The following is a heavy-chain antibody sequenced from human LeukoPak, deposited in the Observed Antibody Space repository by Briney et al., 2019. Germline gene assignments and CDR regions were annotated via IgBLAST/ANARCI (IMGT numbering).Heavy chain of an antibody. CDR2: ISAYNGNT. CDR1: GYTFTSYG. Sequence: ASVKVSCKASGYTFTSYGISWVRQAPGQGLEWMGWISAYNGNTNYAQKLQGRATMTTDTSTSTAYMELRSLRSDDTAVYYCARVGQQLVQNYYYMDVWGKGTTVTVSS. CDR3: ARVGQQLVQNYYYMDV. V-gene: IGHV1-18*01. D-gene: IGHD6-13*01. J-gene: IGHJ6*03.